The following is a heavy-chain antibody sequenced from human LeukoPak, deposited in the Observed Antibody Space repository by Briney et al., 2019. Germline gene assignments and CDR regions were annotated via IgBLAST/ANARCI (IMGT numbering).Heavy chain of an antibody. D-gene: IGHD5/OR15-5a*01. CDR1: GFTFSSYA. V-gene: IGHV3-23*01. J-gene: IGHJ6*02. Sequence: GGSLRLSCAASGFTFSSYAMSWVRQAPGKGLEWVSAISGSGGSTYYADSVKGRFTISRDNSKNTLYLQMNSLKTEDTAVYYCTGVSQYYYYYGMDVWGQGTTVTVSS. CDR2: ISGSGGST. CDR3: TGVSQYYYYYGMDV.